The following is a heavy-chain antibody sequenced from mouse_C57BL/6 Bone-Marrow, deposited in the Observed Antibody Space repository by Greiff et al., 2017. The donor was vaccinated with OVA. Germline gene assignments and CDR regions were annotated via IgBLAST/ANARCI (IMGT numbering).Heavy chain of an antibody. CDR2: IYPGDGDT. CDR3: ASPYDYDAMDY. J-gene: IGHJ4*01. D-gene: IGHD6-5*01. CDR1: GYAFSSSW. Sequence: VQLQQSGPELVKPGASVKISCKASGYAFSSSWMNWVKQRPGKGLEWIGRIYPGDGDTNYNGKFKGKATLTADKSSSTAYMQLSSLTTEDSAIYYCASPYDYDAMDYWGQGTSVTVSS. V-gene: IGHV1-82*01.